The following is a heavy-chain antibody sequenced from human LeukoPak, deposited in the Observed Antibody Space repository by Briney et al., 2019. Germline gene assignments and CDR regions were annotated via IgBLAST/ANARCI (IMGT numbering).Heavy chain of an antibody. J-gene: IGHJ6*03. V-gene: IGHV4-59*01. CDR2: IYYSGST. CDR1: GGSISSYY. CDR3: ARAIVVVPAATYYYYYMDV. D-gene: IGHD2-2*01. Sequence: SETLSLTCTVSGGSISSYYWSWIRQPPGKGLEWIGYIYYSGSTNYNPSLKSRVTISVDTSKNQFSLKLSSVTAAGTAVYYCARAIVVVPAATYYYYYMDVWGKGTTVTVSS.